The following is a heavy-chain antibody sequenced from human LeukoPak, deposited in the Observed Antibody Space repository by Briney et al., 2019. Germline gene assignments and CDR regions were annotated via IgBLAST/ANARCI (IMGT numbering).Heavy chain of an antibody. CDR1: GLMSNNYG. Sequence: GTSLRLSGAASGLMSNNYGIHWVRQAPGKGLEWVAVIWYDGSREEYGDSVKGRFTIPRDFSKRTVYLQMNSIRDEDTAVYYCARDYWNQSRLVTTILYYFDLWGQGTLVTVSS. CDR2: IWYDGSRE. CDR3: ARDYWNQSRLVTTILYYFDL. J-gene: IGHJ4*02. D-gene: IGHD2-21*02. V-gene: IGHV3-33*01.